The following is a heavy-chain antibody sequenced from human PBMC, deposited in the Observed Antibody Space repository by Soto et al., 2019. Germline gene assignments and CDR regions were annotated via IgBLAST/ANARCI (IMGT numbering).Heavy chain of an antibody. V-gene: IGHV2-5*02. CDR1: GFSLSTSGVG. D-gene: IGHD3-22*01. CDR2: IYWDDGK. Sequence: QITLKESGPTLVKPTQTLTLTCTFSGFSLSTSGVGVGWIRQPPGKALEWLALIYWDDGKRYSPSLKSRLTSTKATSKNQVVLTMTNTDPVDKATYYCAHYPGGYYESSEYFQLWGQGTPVTVSS. CDR3: AHYPGGYYESSEYFQL. J-gene: IGHJ1*01.